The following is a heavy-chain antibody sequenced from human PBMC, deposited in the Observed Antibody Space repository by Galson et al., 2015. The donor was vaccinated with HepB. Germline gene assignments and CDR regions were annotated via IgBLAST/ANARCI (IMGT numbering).Heavy chain of an antibody. J-gene: IGHJ4*02. V-gene: IGHV3-23*05. D-gene: IGHD1-26*01. Sequence: SLRLSCAASGFTFSSHPMYWVRQAPGKGLEWVSAIDSSGADTYYADSVRGRFTISRDNSKNTLYLEMNSLRAEGTAVYYCARGLWSGSSYYFDYWGQGTLVTVSS. CDR1: GFTFSSHP. CDR2: IDSSGADT. CDR3: ARGLWSGSSYYFDY.